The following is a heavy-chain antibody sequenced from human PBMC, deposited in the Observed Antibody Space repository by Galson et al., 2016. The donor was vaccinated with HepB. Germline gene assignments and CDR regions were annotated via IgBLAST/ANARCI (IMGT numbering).Heavy chain of an antibody. CDR3: ARTNSETYGGGNFDY. V-gene: IGHV6-1*01. CDR1: GDSVSSNSAA. D-gene: IGHD1-26*01. J-gene: IGHJ4*01. Sequence: CAISGDSVSSNSAAWNWIRQSPSRGLEWLGRTYYRSKWYNDYAVSVKSRITINPDTSKNQFSLQLNFVTPEDTAVYYCARTNSETYGGGNFDYWGQGTLVTVSS. CDR2: TYYRSKWYN.